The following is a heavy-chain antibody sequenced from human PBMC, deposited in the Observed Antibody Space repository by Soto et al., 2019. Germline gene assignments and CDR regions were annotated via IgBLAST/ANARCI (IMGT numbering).Heavy chain of an antibody. CDR1: GGSFSCYF. J-gene: IGHJ4*02. CDR3: ARGGYGGTPVLGQLAY. V-gene: IGHV4-34*01. CDR2: IIHSGST. D-gene: IGHD5-12*01. Sequence: SETLSLTCVVYGGSFSCYFWSWIRQPPGKGLEWIGEIIHSGSTNYNPSLKSRVTISVDTSKNQFSLKLSSVTAADTAVYYCARGGYGGTPVLGQLAYWGQGTLVTVSS.